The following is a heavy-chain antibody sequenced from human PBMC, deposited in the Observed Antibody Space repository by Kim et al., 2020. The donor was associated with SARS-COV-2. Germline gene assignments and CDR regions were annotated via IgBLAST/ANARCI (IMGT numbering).Heavy chain of an antibody. CDR3: AARLAVAGY. Sequence: GGSLRLSCAASGFTFINYAMSWVRQAPGKGPEWVSFIYGGGSGAFYADSVKGRFTISRDNSKNTLFLQMNSLRAEDTAVYYCAARLAVAGYWGQGTLVTVSS. D-gene: IGHD6-19*01. V-gene: IGHV3-23*03. CDR1: GFTFINYA. J-gene: IGHJ4*02. CDR2: IYGGGSGA.